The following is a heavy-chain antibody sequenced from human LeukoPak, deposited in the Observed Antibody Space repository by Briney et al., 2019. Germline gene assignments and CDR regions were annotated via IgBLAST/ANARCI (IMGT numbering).Heavy chain of an antibody. J-gene: IGHJ6*03. Sequence: ASVKVSCKASGYTFTGYYMHWVRQAPGQGPEWMGWMNPNSGNTGYAQKFQGRVTMTRNTSISTAYMELSSLRSEDTAVYYCARVSVAGTSNYYYYYYMDVWGKGTTVTVSS. CDR3: ARVSVAGTSNYYYYYYMDV. CDR2: MNPNSGNT. CDR1: GYTFTGYY. D-gene: IGHD6-19*01. V-gene: IGHV1-8*02.